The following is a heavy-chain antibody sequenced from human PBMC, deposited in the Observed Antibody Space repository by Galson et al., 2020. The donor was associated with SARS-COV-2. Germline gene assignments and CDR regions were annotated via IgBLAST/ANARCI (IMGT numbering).Heavy chain of an antibody. D-gene: IGHD3-22*01. CDR1: GFTFATYT. V-gene: IGHV3-23*01. J-gene: IGHJ3*02. CDR2: IGPSGTTT. Sequence: GGSLRLSCAASGFTFATYTISWVRQAPGRGLEWVSAIGPSGTTTHYADSVRGRFSISRDNSNNRLYLQMSSLRGEDTAVYYCAKDRGYHSGIDAVDIWGQGTMVTVSS. CDR3: AKDRGYHSGIDAVDI.